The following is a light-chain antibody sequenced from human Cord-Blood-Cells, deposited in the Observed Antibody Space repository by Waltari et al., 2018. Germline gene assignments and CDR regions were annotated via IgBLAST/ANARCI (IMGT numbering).Light chain of an antibody. V-gene: IGKV1-5*03. CDR3: QQYNSYST. Sequence: DIQMTQSPSTLSASVGDRVTITCRASQSISSWLAWYQQKPGKAPKLLIYKASSLESGFPSRFSGSGSGTEFTLTISSLQPDDFVTYYCQQYNSYSTFGQGTKLEIK. J-gene: IGKJ2*01. CDR2: KAS. CDR1: QSISSW.